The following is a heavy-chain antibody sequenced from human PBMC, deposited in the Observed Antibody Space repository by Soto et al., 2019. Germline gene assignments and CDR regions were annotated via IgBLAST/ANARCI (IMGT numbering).Heavy chain of an antibody. V-gene: IGHV1-18*01. CDR1: GYAFTTYG. CDR3: ERGRYGDY. J-gene: IGHJ4*02. D-gene: IGHD1-1*01. Sequence: QVHLVQSGAEVKKPGASVKVSCKGSGYAFTTYGITWVRQAPGQGLEWMGWISAHSGNTNYAQNLQGRVTVTRDTSTSTAYMELRSLRSDDTAVYYCERGRYGDYWGQGALVTVSS. CDR2: ISAHSGNT.